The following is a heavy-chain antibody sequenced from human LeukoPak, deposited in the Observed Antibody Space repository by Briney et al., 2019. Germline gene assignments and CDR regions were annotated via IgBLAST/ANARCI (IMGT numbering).Heavy chain of an antibody. Sequence: GGSLRLSCAASGFTFSSYGMHWVRQAPGKGLEWVAFIRYDGSNKSFPDFVKGRFTISRDNSKNTLYLQMNSLRAEDTAVYYCAKGSKAVIFTRDHYMDVWGKGTTVTISS. CDR1: GFTFSSYG. CDR2: IRYDGSNK. J-gene: IGHJ6*03. V-gene: IGHV3-30*02. D-gene: IGHD3/OR15-3a*01. CDR3: AKGSKAVIFTRDHYMDV.